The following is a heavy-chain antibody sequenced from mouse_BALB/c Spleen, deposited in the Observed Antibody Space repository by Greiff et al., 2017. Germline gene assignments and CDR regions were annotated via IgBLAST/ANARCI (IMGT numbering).Heavy chain of an antibody. CDR2: IYPGGGYT. CDR1: GYTFTNYW. D-gene: IGHD2-1*01. J-gene: IGHJ4*01. V-gene: IGHV1-63*02. Sequence: VQLQQSGAELVRPGTSVKISCKASGYTFTNYWLGWVKQRPGHGLEWIGDIYPGGGYTNYNEKFKGKATLTADTSSSTSEDSAVYFCAGGNNYYAMDYWGQGTSVTVSS. CDR3: DY.